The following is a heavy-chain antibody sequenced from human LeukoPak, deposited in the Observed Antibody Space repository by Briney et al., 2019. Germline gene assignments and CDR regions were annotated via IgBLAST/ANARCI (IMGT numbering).Heavy chain of an antibody. J-gene: IGHJ4*02. CDR1: GFTFTSFP. CDR2: ITGSGGST. Sequence: PGRSLRLSCAASGFTFTSFPITCVRRAPGKGLGWVSTITGSGGSTYYAESVKGRFTISRDNSKSTLYLQMNSLRGEDTALYYCAKDLAGCSDSWGQGTLVTVSS. CDR3: AKDLAGCSDS. D-gene: IGHD2-8*01. V-gene: IGHV3-23*01.